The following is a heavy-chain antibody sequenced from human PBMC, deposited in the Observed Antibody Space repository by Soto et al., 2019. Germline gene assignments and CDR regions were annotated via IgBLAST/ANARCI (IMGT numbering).Heavy chain of an antibody. D-gene: IGHD3-22*01. J-gene: IGHJ5*02. CDR1: GGSISSGGYS. CDR2: IYHSGST. CDR3: ARCYYYDSSGFRFDP. Sequence: LSLTCAVSGGSISSGGYSWSWIRQPPGKGLEWIGYIYHSGSTYYNPSLKSRVTISVDRSKNQFSLKLSSVTAADTAVYYCARCYYYDSSGFRFDPWGQGTLVTVSS. V-gene: IGHV4-30-2*01.